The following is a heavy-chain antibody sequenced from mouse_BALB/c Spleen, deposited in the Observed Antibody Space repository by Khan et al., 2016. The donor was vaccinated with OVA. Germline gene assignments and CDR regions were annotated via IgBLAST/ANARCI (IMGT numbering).Heavy chain of an antibody. CDR2: INTNPGVP. CDR1: GYTFTTAG. J-gene: IGHJ4*01. Sequence: QIQLVQSGPELKKPGETVRISCKASGYTFTTAGIQWVQKMPGKGLKWIGWINTNPGVPKYAEDFKGRFAFSLEISVKTAYLQITNLKNEDTATYFCARGGAAYYRNDGGAMEYWGQGTSVTVSS. D-gene: IGHD2-14*01. V-gene: IGHV9-4*02. CDR3: ARGGAAYYRNDGGAMEY.